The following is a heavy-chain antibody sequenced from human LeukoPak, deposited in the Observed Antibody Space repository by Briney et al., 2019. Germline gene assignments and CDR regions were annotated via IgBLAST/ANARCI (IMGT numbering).Heavy chain of an antibody. V-gene: IGHV1-18*01. CDR1: GYTFTSYG. Sequence: ASVKVSCKASGYTFTSYGITWVRQAPGQGLEWMGWISAYNGNTNYAQKLQGRVTMTTDTSTSTAYMELRSLRSDDTAVYYCARDPIAYSGSYPPGYYYMDVWGKGTTVTISS. D-gene: IGHD1-26*01. CDR2: ISAYNGNT. CDR3: ARDPIAYSGSYPPGYYYMDV. J-gene: IGHJ6*03.